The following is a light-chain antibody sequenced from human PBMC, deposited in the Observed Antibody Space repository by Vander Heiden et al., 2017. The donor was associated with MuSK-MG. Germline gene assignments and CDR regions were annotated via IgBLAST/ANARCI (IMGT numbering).Light chain of an antibody. CDR1: QSISSY. J-gene: IGKJ1*01. CDR2: AAS. CDR3: QQSYSTPRT. Sequence: VQMTQSPSSLSASVGDRVTITCRASQSISSYLNWYQQKPGKAPKRLIDAASSLQSGVPSRFSGSGSGTDFNLTISSLQPEDFATYYCQQSYSTPRTFGQGTKVEIK. V-gene: IGKV1-39*01.